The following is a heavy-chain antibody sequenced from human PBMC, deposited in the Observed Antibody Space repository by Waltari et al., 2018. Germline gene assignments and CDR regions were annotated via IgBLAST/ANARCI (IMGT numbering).Heavy chain of an antibody. Sequence: QVQLVESGGGVVQPGGSLRLSCAASGITFSNFAMHWVRQTPARGREWVAFIRFDGTTAYYADSVTGRFTISRDNSESRCYLQMNSLRPEDTAVYYCARDPSILDYWGQGTLVTVSS. CDR3: ARDPSILDY. J-gene: IGHJ4*02. CDR2: IRFDGTTA. V-gene: IGHV3-30*02. CDR1: GITFSNFA.